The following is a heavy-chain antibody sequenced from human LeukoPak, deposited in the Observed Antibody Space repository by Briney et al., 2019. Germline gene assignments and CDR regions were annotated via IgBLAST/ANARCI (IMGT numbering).Heavy chain of an antibody. CDR3: ARDRNAWLF. CDR2: IYYSGST. CDR1: GGSIGTYY. Sequence: SETLSLTCTVSGGSIGTYYWTWIRQPPGKGLEWIGYIYYSGSTNYNPSLKSRVTISVDTSKNQFSLKLSSVTAVDTAIYYCARDRNAWLFWGQGTLVTVSS. J-gene: IGHJ4*02. D-gene: IGHD1-1*01. V-gene: IGHV4-59*01.